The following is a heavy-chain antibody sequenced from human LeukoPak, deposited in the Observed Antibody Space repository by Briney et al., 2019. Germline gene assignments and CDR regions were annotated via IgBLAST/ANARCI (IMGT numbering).Heavy chain of an antibody. CDR2: IYYSGST. CDR1: GGSISSYY. CDR3: ARVGLYSSGWYVNYYYGMDV. Sequence: KTSETLSLTCTVSGGSISSYYWSWLRQPPGKGLEWIGYIYYSGSTNYNPSLKSRVTISVDTSKNQFSLKLSSVTAADTAVYYCARVGLYSSGWYVNYYYGMDVWGQGTTVTVSS. D-gene: IGHD6-19*01. J-gene: IGHJ6*02. V-gene: IGHV4-59*01.